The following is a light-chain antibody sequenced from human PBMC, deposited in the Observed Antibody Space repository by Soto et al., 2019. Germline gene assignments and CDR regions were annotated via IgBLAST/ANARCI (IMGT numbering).Light chain of an antibody. Sequence: EIVLTQSPATLSLSPGERATLSCRASQSVSSYLAWYQQKPGQAPRLLIYGASTRATDIPVRFSGSGSGTEFTLTISSLQSEDFAVYYCQQYNDWPRTFGQGTKVDIK. J-gene: IGKJ1*01. V-gene: IGKV3-15*01. CDR3: QQYNDWPRT. CDR1: QSVSSY. CDR2: GAS.